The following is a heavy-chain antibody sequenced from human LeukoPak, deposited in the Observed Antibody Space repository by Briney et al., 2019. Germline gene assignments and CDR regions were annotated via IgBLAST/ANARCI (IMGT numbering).Heavy chain of an antibody. CDR2: ISSSSSYI. J-gene: IGHJ4*02. CDR1: GFTFSSYS. D-gene: IGHD2-15*01. Sequence: GGSLRLSCAASGFTFSSYSMNWVRQAPGKGLEWVSSISSSSSYIYYADSVKGRFTISRDNAKNSLYLQMNSLRAEDTAVYYCARDRGYCSGGSCYISSSIFDYWGQGTLVTVSS. V-gene: IGHV3-21*01. CDR3: ARDRGYCSGGSCYISSSIFDY.